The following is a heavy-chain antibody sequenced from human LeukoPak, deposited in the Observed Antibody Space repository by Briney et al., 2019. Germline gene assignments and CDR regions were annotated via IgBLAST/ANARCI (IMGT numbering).Heavy chain of an antibody. CDR1: GGSFSGYY. CDR3: ARGREGSIALARYYYYYYGMDV. V-gene: IGHV4-34*01. J-gene: IGHJ6*02. D-gene: IGHD6-6*01. Sequence: SETLSLTCAVYGGSFSGYYWSWIRQPPGKGLEWIGEINHSGSTNYNPSLKSRVTISVDTSKNQFSLKLSSVTAADTAVYYCARGREGSIALARYYYYYYGMDVGGQGTTVTVSS. CDR2: INHSGST.